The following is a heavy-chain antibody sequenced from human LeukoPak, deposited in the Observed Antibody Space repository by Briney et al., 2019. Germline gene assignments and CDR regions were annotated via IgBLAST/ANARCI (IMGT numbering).Heavy chain of an antibody. Sequence: GESLKISCKGSGYSFTSYWISWVRQMPGKGLEWMGRIDPSDSYTNYSPSFQGHVTISADKYISTAYLQWSSLKASDTAMYYCARHWDRGLVTLSPYGMDVWGKGTTVTVSS. J-gene: IGHJ6*04. V-gene: IGHV5-10-1*01. CDR2: IDPSDSYT. CDR1: GYSFTSYW. D-gene: IGHD3/OR15-3a*01. CDR3: ARHWDRGLVTLSPYGMDV.